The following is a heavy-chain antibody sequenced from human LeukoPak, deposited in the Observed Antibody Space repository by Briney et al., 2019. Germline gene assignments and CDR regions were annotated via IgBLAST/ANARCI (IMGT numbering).Heavy chain of an antibody. CDR1: GYTFTDYY. Sequence: ASVKVSCKASGYTFTDYYMHWVRQAPGQGLEWMGWISPNSGDTNYAQKFQGSVTMTRDTSISTAYMKLSRLRSDDTAVYYCARGGYGRIDYHLAYWGQGTLVTVSS. CDR3: ARGGYGRIDYHLAY. V-gene: IGHV1-2*02. J-gene: IGHJ4*02. CDR2: ISPNSGDT. D-gene: IGHD4-11*01.